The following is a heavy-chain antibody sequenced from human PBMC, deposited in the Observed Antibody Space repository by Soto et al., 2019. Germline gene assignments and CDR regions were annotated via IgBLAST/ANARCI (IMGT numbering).Heavy chain of an antibody. J-gene: IGHJ3*02. D-gene: IGHD2-15*01. Sequence: GGSLRLSCAASGFTFSSYGMHWVRQAPGKGLEWVAVIWYDGSNKYYADSVKGRFTISRDNSKNTLYLQMNSLRAEDTAVYYCARSHASQKNIVVVVADAFDIWGQGTMVTVSS. CDR2: IWYDGSNK. V-gene: IGHV3-33*01. CDR1: GFTFSSYG. CDR3: ARSHASQKNIVVVVADAFDI.